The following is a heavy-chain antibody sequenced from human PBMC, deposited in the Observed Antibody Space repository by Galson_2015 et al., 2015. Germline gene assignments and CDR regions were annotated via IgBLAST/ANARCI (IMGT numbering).Heavy chain of an antibody. CDR3: ASSRGFAESFDS. J-gene: IGHJ4*02. Sequence: SLRLSCAASGFSFNSYAMTWLRQAPGNGLEWVSGIDGSGGSTIYADSVKGRFTVSRDNSKNTLYLQMNSLRVEDTAVYYCASSRGFAESFDSWGQGTLVTVSS. CDR1: GFSFNSYA. V-gene: IGHV3-23*01. D-gene: IGHD3-10*01. CDR2: IDGSGGST.